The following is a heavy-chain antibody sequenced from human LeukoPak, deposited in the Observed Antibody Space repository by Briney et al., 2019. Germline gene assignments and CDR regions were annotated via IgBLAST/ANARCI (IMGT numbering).Heavy chain of an antibody. CDR3: ARERIGYGPDY. D-gene: IGHD5-18*01. J-gene: IGHJ4*02. Sequence: GGYLRLSCAASGFTFSSYSMNWVRQAPGKGLEWVSSISSSSSYIYYADSVKGRFTISRDNAKNSLYLQMNSLRAEDTAVYYCARERIGYGPDYWGQGTLVTVSS. CDR1: GFTFSSYS. V-gene: IGHV3-21*01. CDR2: ISSSSSYI.